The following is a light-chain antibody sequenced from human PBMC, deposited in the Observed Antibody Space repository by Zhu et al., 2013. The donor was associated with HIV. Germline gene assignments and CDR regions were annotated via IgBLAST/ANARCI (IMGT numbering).Light chain of an antibody. CDR2: AAS. CDR3: LQDFDHPYT. CDR1: HDIRND. V-gene: IGKV1-6*01. J-gene: IGKJ2*01. Sequence: AIQMTQSPSSLSASVGDRVTITCRASHDIRNDLGWYQHKQGEAPKALIYAASTLQSGVPSRFSGSGYGTDFTLTISSLQSEDFATYYCLQDFDHPYTLVQGPKLDLK.